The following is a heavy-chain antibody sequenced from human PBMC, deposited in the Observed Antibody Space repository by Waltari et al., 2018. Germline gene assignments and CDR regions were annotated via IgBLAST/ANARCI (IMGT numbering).Heavy chain of an antibody. CDR1: GFTFSSYG. V-gene: IGHV3-30*02. CDR3: AKGGHRVAATPGYDY. D-gene: IGHD2-15*01. CDR2: IRYDGRNK. J-gene: IGHJ4*02. Sequence: QVQLVESGGGVVQPGGSLRLSCAASGFTFSSYGMHWVRQAPGKGLDWVALIRYDGRNKYYADSVKGRFTISRDNSKNTLYLQMNSLRAEDTAVYYCAKGGHRVAATPGYDYWGQGTLVTVSS.